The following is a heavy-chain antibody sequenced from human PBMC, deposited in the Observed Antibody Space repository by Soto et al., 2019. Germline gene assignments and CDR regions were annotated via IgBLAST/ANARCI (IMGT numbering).Heavy chain of an antibody. CDR3: ASPGDCRAPTCYAGLDF. CDR2: IKQGGSEK. D-gene: IGHD2-2*01. Sequence: GGSLRLSCAAAGFTFSNYWMSWVRQAPGKGLEWVANIKQGGSEKYYVDSVKGRFSISRDNAKNSLYLQMNSLRAEDAAVYYWASPGDCRAPTCYAGLDFWGQEPLVPV. CDR1: GFTFSNYW. J-gene: IGHJ4*02. V-gene: IGHV3-7*05.